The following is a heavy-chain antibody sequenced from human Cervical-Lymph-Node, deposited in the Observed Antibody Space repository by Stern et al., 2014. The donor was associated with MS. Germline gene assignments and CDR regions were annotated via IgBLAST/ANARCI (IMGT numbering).Heavy chain of an antibody. J-gene: IGHJ2*01. V-gene: IGHV1-69*01. CDR2: GIPILGIA. CDR1: GGNFRNAG. Sequence: QLVQSGAEVKKPGSSVKVSCRASGGNFRNAGFSWVRQAPGQGLEWMGGGIPILGIANSAQKFQGRVTITADESTSTVYMELSNLRADDTAVYFCARYRSSVDWYFDLWGRGTLVTVSS. D-gene: IGHD3-16*02. CDR3: ARYRSSVDWYFDL.